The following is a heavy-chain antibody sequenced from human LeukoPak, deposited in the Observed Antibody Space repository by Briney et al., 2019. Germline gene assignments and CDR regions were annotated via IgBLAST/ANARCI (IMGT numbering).Heavy chain of an antibody. CDR1: GFTFISYG. CDR3: AKEARWYSSSWYYFDY. CDR2: IRYDGSNK. Sequence: PGGSLRLSCAASGFTFISYGMHWVRQAPGKGLEWVAFIRYDGSNKYYADSVKGRFTISRDNSKNTLYLQMNSLRAEDTAMYYCAKEARWYSSSWYYFDYWGQGTLVTVSS. J-gene: IGHJ4*02. V-gene: IGHV3-30*02. D-gene: IGHD6-13*01.